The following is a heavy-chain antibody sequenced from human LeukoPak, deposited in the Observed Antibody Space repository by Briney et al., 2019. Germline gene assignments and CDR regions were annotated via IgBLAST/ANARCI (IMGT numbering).Heavy chain of an antibody. Sequence: SETLSLTCAVYGGSFSGYYWSWIRQPPGKGLEWIGEINHSGSTNYNPSLKSRVTISVDTSKNQFSLKLSSVTAADTAVYYCAKAPRPANDYGDYYYYYGMDVWGQGTTVTVSS. D-gene: IGHD4-17*01. CDR1: GGSFSGYY. CDR3: AKAPRPANDYGDYYYYYGMDV. V-gene: IGHV4-34*01. CDR2: INHSGST. J-gene: IGHJ6*02.